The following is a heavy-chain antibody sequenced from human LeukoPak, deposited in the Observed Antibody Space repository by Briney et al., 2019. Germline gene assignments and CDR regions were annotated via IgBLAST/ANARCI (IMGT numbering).Heavy chain of an antibody. CDR1: GYTFTTYS. CDR3: ALYSSTWY. CDR2: INPTGGST. J-gene: IGHJ4*02. V-gene: IGHV1-46*01. Sequence: VASVKVSCKASGYTFTTYSIHWVRQAPGQGREWMGIINPTGGSTTYAQKFQGRVTMARDTSTITVFMELNSLRSEDTAVYYCALYSSTWYWGQGTLVTVSS. D-gene: IGHD6-13*01.